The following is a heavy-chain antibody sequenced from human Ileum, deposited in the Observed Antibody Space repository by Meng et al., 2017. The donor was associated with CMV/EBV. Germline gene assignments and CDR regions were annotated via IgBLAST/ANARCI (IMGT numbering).Heavy chain of an antibody. CDR2: IKGDGSGA. V-gene: IGHV3-74*03. CDR1: GFAFNNEW. CDR3: AKDKHIAAADY. Sequence: GGSLRLSCAASGFAFNNEWMHWVRQAPGKGLEWVSRIKGDGSGATYPESVKGRFTISRDNAKNTLYLQMNSLRVEDTAVYYCAKDKHIAAADYWGQGTLVTVSS. J-gene: IGHJ4*02. D-gene: IGHD6-13*01.